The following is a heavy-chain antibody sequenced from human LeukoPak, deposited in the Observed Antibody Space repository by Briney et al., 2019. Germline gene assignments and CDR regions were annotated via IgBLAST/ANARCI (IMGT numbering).Heavy chain of an antibody. J-gene: IGHJ4*02. CDR3: ARTIVVVVAATMDY. CDR2: ISYGGST. D-gene: IGHD2-15*01. Sequence: SETLSLTCTVSGDSISSSGYYRGWIRQPPAKGLERIGTISYGGSTYDSPSLKSRVTISVDTSKKHFSLKLSSVSAADTAVYYCARTIVVVVAATMDYWGQGTLVTVSS. V-gene: IGHV4-39*02. CDR1: GDSISSSGYY.